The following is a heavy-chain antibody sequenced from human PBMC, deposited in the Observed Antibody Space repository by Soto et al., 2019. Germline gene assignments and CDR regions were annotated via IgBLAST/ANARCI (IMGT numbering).Heavy chain of an antibody. CDR2: MNPGSGKT. V-gene: IGHV1-8*02. J-gene: IGHJ5*02. D-gene: IGHD6-13*01. CDR3: GRMASAGTLNWFDT. CDR1: GYTFINFD. Sequence: ASVKVSCKASGYTFINFDISWVRQAAGQGLEWLGWMNPGSGKTGYASKFQGRVAMTRDASTGTSHLELSSLTSDDTAVYYWGRMASAGTLNWFDTWGQGSLVTVSS.